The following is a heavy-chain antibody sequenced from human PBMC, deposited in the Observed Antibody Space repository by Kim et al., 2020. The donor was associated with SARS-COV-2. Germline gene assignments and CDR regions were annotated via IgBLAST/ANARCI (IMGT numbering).Heavy chain of an antibody. Sequence: SETLSLTCAVYGGSFSGYYWSWIRQPPGKGLEWIGEINQSGSNNYNPSLKSRVTTSVDTSKNQFSQRLSSVTAADTAVVYCASPAHSWAQGTPVTASS. CDR3: ASPAHS. V-gene: IGHV4-34*01. J-gene: IGHJ5*02. CDR2: INQSGSN. D-gene: IGHD3-3*02. CDR1: GGSFSGYY.